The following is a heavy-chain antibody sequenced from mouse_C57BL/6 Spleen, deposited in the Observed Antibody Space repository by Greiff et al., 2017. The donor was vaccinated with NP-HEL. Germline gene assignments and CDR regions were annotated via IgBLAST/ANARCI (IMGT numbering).Heavy chain of an antibody. J-gene: IGHJ4*01. CDR1: GYSFTSYY. CDR3: ARKILDYAMDY. V-gene: IGHV1-66*01. Sequence: QVQLQQSGPELVKPGASVKISCKASGYSFTSYYIHWVKQRPGQGLEWIGWIYPGSGNTKYNEKFKGKATLTADTSSSTAYMQLSSLTSEDSAVYYCARKILDYAMDYWGQGTSVTVSS. CDR2: IYPGSGNT.